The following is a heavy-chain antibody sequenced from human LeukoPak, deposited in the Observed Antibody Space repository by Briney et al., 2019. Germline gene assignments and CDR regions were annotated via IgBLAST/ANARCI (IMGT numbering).Heavy chain of an antibody. CDR3: AAQRIVVVDY. CDR2: ISWNSGSI. J-gene: IGHJ4*02. V-gene: IGHV3-9*01. CDR1: GFTFDDYA. Sequence: GRSLRLSCAASGFTFDDYAMHWVRQAPGKGLEWVSGISWNSGSIGYADSVKGRFTISRDNAKNSLYLQMNSLRAEDTALYYCAAQRIVVVDYWGQGTLVTVSS. D-gene: IGHD2-2*01.